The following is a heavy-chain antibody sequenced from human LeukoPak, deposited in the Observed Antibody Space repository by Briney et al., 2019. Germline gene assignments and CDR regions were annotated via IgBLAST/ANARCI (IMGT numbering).Heavy chain of an antibody. Sequence: KAGGSLRLSCAASGFTFSSYSMNWVRQAPGKGLEWVSSISSSSYIYYADSVKGRFTISRDNAKNSLYLQMNSLRAEDTAVYYCASFLSYQLSPRTSYYYYYGMDVWGKGTTVTVSS. CDR1: GFTFSSYS. J-gene: IGHJ6*04. V-gene: IGHV3-21*01. CDR2: ISSSSYI. CDR3: ASFLSYQLSPRTSYYYYYGMDV. D-gene: IGHD2-2*01.